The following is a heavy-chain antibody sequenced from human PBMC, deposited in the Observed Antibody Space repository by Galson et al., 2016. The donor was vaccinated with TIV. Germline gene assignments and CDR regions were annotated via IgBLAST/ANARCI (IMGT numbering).Heavy chain of an antibody. V-gene: IGHV5-51*06. CDR3: ARRADSSGYYYSFDY. CDR2: IYPGDSDT. CDR1: GYSFTSYW. Sequence: QSGAEVKKPGESLKISCKGSGYSFTSYWIGWVRQMPGKGLEWMGIIYPGDSDTRYSPSFQGQVTISADKSISTAYLQWSSLKASDTAMYYCARRADSSGYYYSFDYWGQGTLVTASS. D-gene: IGHD3-22*01. J-gene: IGHJ4*02.